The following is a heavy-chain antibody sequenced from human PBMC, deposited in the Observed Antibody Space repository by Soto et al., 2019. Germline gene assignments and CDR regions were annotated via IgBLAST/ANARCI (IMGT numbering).Heavy chain of an antibody. Sequence: GGSLRLSCAAARFTFINYARAWVRQTPERGLEWVSRIGGSGGDTYYADSAKGRFTISRDNSKNMLYLQMNSLGADDTAFFYRAKGAAVNLGAAFAFWGKGTLVPVS. D-gene: IGHD3-10*01. CDR1: RFTFINYA. J-gene: IGHJ4*02. V-gene: IGHV3-23*01. CDR3: AKGAAVNLGAAFAF. CDR2: IGGSGGDT.